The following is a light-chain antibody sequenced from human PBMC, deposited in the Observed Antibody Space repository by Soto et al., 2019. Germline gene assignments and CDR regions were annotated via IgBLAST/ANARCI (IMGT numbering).Light chain of an antibody. CDR3: LQYNSYPLT. J-gene: IGKJ4*01. V-gene: IGKV1-5*03. CDR2: KAS. CDR1: QSVSSW. Sequence: DIQMTQSPSTLSASVGDRVTITCRASQSVSSWLGWYQQKPGKAPWLLIYKASSLEGGVPSRFSGSGSGTEFTLTISSLQPDDFATYYCLQYNSYPLTFGGGTKVEIK.